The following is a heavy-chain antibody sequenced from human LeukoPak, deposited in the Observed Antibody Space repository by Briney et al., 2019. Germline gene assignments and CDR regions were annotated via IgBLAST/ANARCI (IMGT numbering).Heavy chain of an antibody. V-gene: IGHV3-72*01. J-gene: IGHJ4*02. CDR3: ARVRYTSGRTFDY. Sequence: GGSLRLSCAASGFTFSSYGMHWVRQAPGKGLEWVGRIRNKANSYTTEYAASVKGRFTISRDDSNNSLYLQMDSLKTEDTAVYYCARVRYTSGRTFDYWGQGTLVTVSS. CDR2: IRNKANSYTT. D-gene: IGHD6-19*01. CDR1: GFTFSSYG.